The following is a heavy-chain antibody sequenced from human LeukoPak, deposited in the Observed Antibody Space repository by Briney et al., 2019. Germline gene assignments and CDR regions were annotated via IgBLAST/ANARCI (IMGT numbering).Heavy chain of an antibody. CDR1: GFTFSSHG. CDR3: AKFGLAGSGRYHDAFDI. J-gene: IGHJ3*02. D-gene: IGHD3-10*01. CDR2: ISGSGGST. V-gene: IGHV3-23*01. Sequence: GGSLRLSCAASGFTFSSHGMTWVRQAPGKGLEWVSAISGSGGSTYYADSVKGRSTISRDNSKNTLYLQMNSLRAEDTAVYYCAKFGLAGSGRYHDAFDIWGQGTMVTVSS.